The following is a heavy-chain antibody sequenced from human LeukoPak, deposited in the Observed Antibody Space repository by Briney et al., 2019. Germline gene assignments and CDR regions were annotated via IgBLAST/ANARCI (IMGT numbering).Heavy chain of an antibody. V-gene: IGHV3-64D*06. CDR1: EFTFSNYA. CDR3: VKGLTIGSTFDY. Sequence: PGGSLRLSCSASEFTFSNYAMHWVRQAPGKALEYVSAISSNGGSTYYADSVKARLTISRDNSKNTLYLQMNSLRAEDTAVYYCVKGLTIGSTFDYWGQGTLVTVSS. J-gene: IGHJ4*02. D-gene: IGHD4/OR15-4a*01. CDR2: ISSNGGST.